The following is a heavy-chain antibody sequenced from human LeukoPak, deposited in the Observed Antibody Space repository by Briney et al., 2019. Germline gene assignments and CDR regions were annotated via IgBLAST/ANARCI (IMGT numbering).Heavy chain of an antibody. CDR1: GYTFTSHG. Sequence: ASVKVSCKASGYTFTSHGISWVRQAPGQGLEWMGWISTYSDNTNYAQKLQGRVTMTTDTSTTTAYMELRSLRSDDTAVYYCAILDGSFDPWGQGTLVTVSS. V-gene: IGHV1-18*01. CDR3: AILDGSFDP. CDR2: ISTYSDNT. J-gene: IGHJ5*02. D-gene: IGHD1-1*01.